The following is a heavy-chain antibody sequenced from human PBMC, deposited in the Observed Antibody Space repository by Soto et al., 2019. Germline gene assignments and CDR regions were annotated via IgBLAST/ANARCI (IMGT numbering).Heavy chain of an antibody. D-gene: IGHD4-17*01. Sequence: QVQVVESGGGVVQPGRSLRLSCAASGFTFTSYGMHWVRQAPGKGLECVAVISYDGSYKHYGDSVQGRFTISRDNSKNTLYLQMNSLRAEDTAVYYCAKDRSHGDYSDFYGMDVWGRGTTVTVSS. CDR1: GFTFTSYG. J-gene: IGHJ6*02. V-gene: IGHV3-30*18. CDR2: ISYDGSYK. CDR3: AKDRSHGDYSDFYGMDV.